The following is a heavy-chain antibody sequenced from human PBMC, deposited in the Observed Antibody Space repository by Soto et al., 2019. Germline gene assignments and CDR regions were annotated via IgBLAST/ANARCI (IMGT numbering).Heavy chain of an antibody. CDR2: IYHSGST. CDR3: ARFGGGMDV. J-gene: IGHJ6*02. Sequence: QVQLQESGPGRVKPSGTLSLTCAVSGGSISGINWWYWVRQPPGKGLEWIGEIYHSGSTHYNPSLRIRVTISVDKAKNHFSLKLSSVPAADTAVYYCARFGGGMDVWGQGTTVTVSS. CDR1: GGSISGINW. V-gene: IGHV4-4*02. D-gene: IGHD3-10*01.